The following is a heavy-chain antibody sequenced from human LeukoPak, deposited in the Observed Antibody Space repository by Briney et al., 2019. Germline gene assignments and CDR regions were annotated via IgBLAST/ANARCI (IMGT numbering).Heavy chain of an antibody. J-gene: IGHJ4*02. CDR3: AKRGIVIRGVLIMGFHKAAYYFDY. CDR1: GITLRNYD. V-gene: IGHV3-23*01. CDR2: ICESGGGR. D-gene: IGHD3-10*01. Sequence: GGSLRLSRVVSGITLRNYDMSWGRQAPRKGLGWGSGICESGGGRNYADSVKGRFTISRDNSKNTVYLQMNSLRAEDTAVYFCAKRGIVIRGVLIMGFHKAAYYFDYWGQGILVTVSS.